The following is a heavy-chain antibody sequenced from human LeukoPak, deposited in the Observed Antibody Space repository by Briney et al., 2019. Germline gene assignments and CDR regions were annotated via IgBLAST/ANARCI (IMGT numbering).Heavy chain of an antibody. V-gene: IGHV4-30-4*01. CDR1: GGSISSGDYY. CDR3: ARGLPPWSYGMDV. D-gene: IGHD2-21*02. J-gene: IGHJ6*02. Sequence: SETLSLTCTVTGGSISSGDYYWSWIRQPPGKGLEWIGYIYYSGSTYYNPSLKSRVTISVDTSKNQFSLKLSSVTAADTAVYYCARGLPPWSYGMDVWGQGTTVTVSS. CDR2: IYYSGST.